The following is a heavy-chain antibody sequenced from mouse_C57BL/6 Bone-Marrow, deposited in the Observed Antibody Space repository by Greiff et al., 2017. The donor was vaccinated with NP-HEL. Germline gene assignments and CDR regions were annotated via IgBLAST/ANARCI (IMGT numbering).Heavy chain of an antibody. CDR2: IDPNSGGT. Sequence: QVQLQQPGAELVKPGASVKLSCKASGYTFTSYWMHWVKQRPGRGLEWIGRIDPNSGGTKYNEKFKSKATLTVDKPSSTAYMQLSSLTSEDSAVYDCARASLITTVVGVDYWGQGTSVTVSS. CDR1: GYTFTSYW. D-gene: IGHD1-1*01. V-gene: IGHV1-72*01. J-gene: IGHJ4*01. CDR3: ARASLITTVVGVDY.